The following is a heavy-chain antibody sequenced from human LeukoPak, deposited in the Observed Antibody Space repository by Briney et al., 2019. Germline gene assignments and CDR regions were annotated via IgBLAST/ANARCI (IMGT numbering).Heavy chain of an antibody. CDR3: ARDRAMVWGKEWYFDV. J-gene: IGHJ2*01. V-gene: IGHV3-33*01. CDR1: GFNFGIYG. D-gene: IGHD3-10*01. CDR2: MWDDGTNE. Sequence: PGRSLRLSCTASGFNFGIYGTHWVRQAPGKGLEWVAVMWDDGTNEYYVESVKGRFTISRDNGKRTLYLQMNSLRVEDTAVYFCARDRAMVWGKEWYFDVWGRGTRVTVSS.